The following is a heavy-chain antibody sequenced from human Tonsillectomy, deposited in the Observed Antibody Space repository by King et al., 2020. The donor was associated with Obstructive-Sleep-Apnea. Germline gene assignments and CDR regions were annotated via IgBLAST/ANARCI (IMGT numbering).Heavy chain of an antibody. Sequence: VQLQESGPGLVKPSETLSLTCTVSGGSISSYYWSWIRQPPGKGLEWIWYIYYSGSTNYNPSLKSRVTISGDTSKNQFSLTRSSVTAADTAVYYCARHGLPYDILTGYYGDAFDIWGQGTMVTVSS. V-gene: IGHV4-59*08. CDR3: ARHGLPYDILTGYYGDAFDI. CDR1: GGSISSYY. CDR2: IYYSGST. J-gene: IGHJ3*02. D-gene: IGHD3-9*01.